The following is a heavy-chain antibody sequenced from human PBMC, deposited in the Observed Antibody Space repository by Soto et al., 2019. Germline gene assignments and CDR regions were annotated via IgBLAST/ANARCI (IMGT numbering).Heavy chain of an antibody. V-gene: IGHV1-2*02. J-gene: IGHJ6*02. Sequence: QVQLVQSGAEVKKPGASVKVSCMASGYTFTGYYMHWVRQAPGQGLEWMGWINPNSGGTNYAQKFQGRVTMTRDTSISTAYMELSRLRSDDTAVYYCARDTILLWFGDYYGMDVWGQGTTVTVSS. CDR2: INPNSGGT. CDR1: GYTFTGYY. CDR3: ARDTILLWFGDYYGMDV. D-gene: IGHD3-10*01.